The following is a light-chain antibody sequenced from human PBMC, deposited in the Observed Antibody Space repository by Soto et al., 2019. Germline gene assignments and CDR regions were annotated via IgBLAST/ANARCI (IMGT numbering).Light chain of an antibody. CDR1: QTIRDNY. J-gene: IGKJ2*01. V-gene: IGKV3D-15*01. Sequence: VVLTQSPATLSVSPGERVTLSCRASQTIRDNYLAWYQQKPGQAPRLLIYGASGRATGTPDRCRGSGSGTDFTLTISTLQSADLAVYYCQQYSSGSTFGQGTKLEIK. CDR3: QQYSSGST. CDR2: GAS.